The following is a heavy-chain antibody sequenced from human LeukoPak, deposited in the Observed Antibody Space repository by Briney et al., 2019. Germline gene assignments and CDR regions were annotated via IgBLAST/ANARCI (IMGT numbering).Heavy chain of an antibody. Sequence: PGGSLRLSCAASGLTFSRYAMSWVRQAPGKGLEWVSGISGGGGSTYYADSVKGRFTISRDNSKNTLYLQMDSLRAEDTALYYCAKGSGINHYHWIDPWGQGTLVTVSS. CDR1: GLTFSRYA. V-gene: IGHV3-23*01. J-gene: IGHJ5*02. CDR2: ISGGGGST. D-gene: IGHD1-14*01. CDR3: AKGSGINHYHWIDP.